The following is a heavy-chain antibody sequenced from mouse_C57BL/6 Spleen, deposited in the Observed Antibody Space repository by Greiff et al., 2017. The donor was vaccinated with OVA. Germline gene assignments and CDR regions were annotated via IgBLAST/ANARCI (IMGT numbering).Heavy chain of an antibody. CDR3: ARGGRASAWFAY. D-gene: IGHD6-1*01. CDR1: GYSITSGYD. CDR2: ISYSGST. V-gene: IGHV3-1*01. J-gene: IGHJ3*01. Sequence: EVQLKESGPGMVKPSQSLSLTCTVTGYSITSGYDWHWIRHFPGNKLEWMGYISYSGSTNYNPSLKSRISITHDTSKNHFFLKLNSVTTEDTATYYCARGGRASAWFAYWGQGTLVTVSA.